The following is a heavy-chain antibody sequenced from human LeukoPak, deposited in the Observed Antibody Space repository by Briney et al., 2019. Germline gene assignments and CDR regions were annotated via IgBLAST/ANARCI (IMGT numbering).Heavy chain of an antibody. D-gene: IGHD3-22*01. Sequence: GGSLRLSCAASGFTFSSYSMNWVRQAPGKGLEWVSSIRSSSSYIYYADSVKGRFTISRDNDKNSLYLQINSLRAEDTAVYYCARGLFRYYDSSGYQDYWGQGTLVTVSS. J-gene: IGHJ4*02. V-gene: IGHV3-21*01. CDR2: IRSSSSYI. CDR3: ARGLFRYYDSSGYQDY. CDR1: GFTFSSYS.